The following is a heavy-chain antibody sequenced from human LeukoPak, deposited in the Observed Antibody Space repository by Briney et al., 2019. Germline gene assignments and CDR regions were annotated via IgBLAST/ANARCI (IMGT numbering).Heavy chain of an antibody. CDR1: GFTFSSYG. CDR3: AKDPNGIAAAGNY. D-gene: IGHD6-13*01. J-gene: IGHJ4*02. V-gene: IGHV3-30*18. CDR2: ISYDGSNK. Sequence: GRSLRLSCAASGFTFSSYGMHWVRQAPGKGLEWVAVISYDGSNKYYADSVKGRFTISRDNSKNTLYLQMNNLRAEDTAVYYCAKDPNGIAAAGNYWGQGTLVTVSS.